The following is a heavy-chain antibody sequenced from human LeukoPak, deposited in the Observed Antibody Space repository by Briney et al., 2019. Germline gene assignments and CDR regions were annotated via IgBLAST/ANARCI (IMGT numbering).Heavy chain of an antibody. CDR2: IYHSGST. V-gene: IGHV4-4*02. J-gene: IGHJ3*02. Sequence: SETLSLTCAVSGGSISSNHWWTWVRPPPGKGLEWIGEIYHSGSTNYNPSLKSRVTISVDKSKDQFSLKMSSVTAADTAVYYCARDPGGGYKDDALDIWGQGTMVIVSS. CDR3: ARDPGGGYKDDALDI. CDR1: GGSISSNHW. D-gene: IGHD3-16*01.